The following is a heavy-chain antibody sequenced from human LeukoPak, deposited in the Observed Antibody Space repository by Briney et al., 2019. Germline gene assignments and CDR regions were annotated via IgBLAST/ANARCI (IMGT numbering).Heavy chain of an antibody. J-gene: IGHJ4*02. Sequence: GGSLSLFRAVSGLTYKSYAMRGVRQPPAKGLEWVSASSGSGGSTYYAESVKGRFTTARDNSKNPLYLKMNSLRVDDTAVYYCAIAGVVGYWGQGTLVTVSS. CDR3: AIAGVVGY. D-gene: IGHD3-10*01. V-gene: IGHV3-23*01. CDR2: SSGSGGST. CDR1: GLTYKSYA.